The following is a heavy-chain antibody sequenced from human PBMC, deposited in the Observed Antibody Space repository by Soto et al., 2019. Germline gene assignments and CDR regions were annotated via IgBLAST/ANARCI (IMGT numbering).Heavy chain of an antibody. J-gene: IGHJ6*02. D-gene: IGHD3-10*01. CDR1: GYTFSTYG. CDR3: ARTPPRISMVRGVIRDYYHIMAV. V-gene: IGHV1-18*04. CDR2: ISGNNGNT. Sequence: ASVKVSCKASGYTFSTYGISWVRQAPGQGLEWMGWISGNNGNTNFPQKFQGRVTMTTDTSTSTAYMDPTRLGSDDTAVYYCARTPPRISMVRGVIRDYYHIMAVWGQGTSVTVSS.